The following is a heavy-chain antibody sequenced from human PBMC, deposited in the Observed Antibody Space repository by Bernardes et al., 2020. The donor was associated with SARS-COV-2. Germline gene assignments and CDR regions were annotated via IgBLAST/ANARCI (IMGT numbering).Heavy chain of an antibody. CDR3: ARGLVLRYFDWLSQRPFFDY. CDR2: INHSGST. D-gene: IGHD3-9*01. Sequence: SETLSLTCAVYGGSFSGYYWSWIRQPPGKGLEWIGEINHSGSTNYNPSLKSRVTISVDTSKNQFSLKLSSVTAADTAVYYCARGLVLRYFDWLSQRPFFDYWGQGTLVTVSS. CDR1: GGSFSGYY. V-gene: IGHV4-34*01. J-gene: IGHJ4*02.